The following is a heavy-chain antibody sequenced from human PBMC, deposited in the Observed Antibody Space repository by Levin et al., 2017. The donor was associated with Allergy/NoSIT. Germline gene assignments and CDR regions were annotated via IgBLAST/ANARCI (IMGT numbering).Heavy chain of an antibody. Sequence: PSETLSLTCTVSGGSISSGGYYWSWIRQHPGKGLEWIGYIYYSGSTYYNPSLKSRVTISVDTSKNQFSLKLRSVTAADTAVYYCARVQGYDILTGYRGYYYYMDVWGKGTTVTVSS. CDR3: ARVQGYDILTGYRGYYYYMDV. J-gene: IGHJ6*03. D-gene: IGHD3-9*01. CDR1: GGSISSGGYY. V-gene: IGHV4-31*03. CDR2: IYYSGST.